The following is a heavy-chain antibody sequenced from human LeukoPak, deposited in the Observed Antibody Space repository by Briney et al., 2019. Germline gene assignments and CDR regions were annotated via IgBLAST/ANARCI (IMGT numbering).Heavy chain of an antibody. J-gene: IGHJ6*02. D-gene: IGHD6-19*01. CDR3: AKGITVAGYYYYGMDV. CDR2: RNPNSGNT. Sequence: ASVKVSCTASVYTFTSYDINWLRQATGQGLEWMGGRNPNSGNTGYAQKFQGRVTMTRNTSISTAYMELSSLRSEDTAVYYCAKGITVAGYYYYGMDVWGQGTTVTVSS. CDR1: VYTFTSYD. V-gene: IGHV1-8*01.